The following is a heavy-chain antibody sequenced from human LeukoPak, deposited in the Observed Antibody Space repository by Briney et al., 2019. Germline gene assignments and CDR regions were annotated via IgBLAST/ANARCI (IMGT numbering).Heavy chain of an antibody. D-gene: IGHD4-17*01. CDR3: ARDWFDGDYDRFDY. Sequence: PGRSLRLSCAASGFTFSSYWMSWFRQAPGKGLEWVANINQDGSQKFSVDSVKGRFTISRDNAKNSLSLQMNSLRVEDTAVYYCARDWFDGDYDRFDYWGQGTLVTVSS. J-gene: IGHJ4*02. CDR2: INQDGSQK. V-gene: IGHV3-7*03. CDR1: GFTFSSYW.